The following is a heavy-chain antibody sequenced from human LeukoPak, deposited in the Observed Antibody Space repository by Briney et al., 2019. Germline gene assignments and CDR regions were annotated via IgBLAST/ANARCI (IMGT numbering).Heavy chain of an antibody. V-gene: IGHV3-11*04. J-gene: IGHJ4*02. D-gene: IGHD6-13*01. CDR2: ISNSGTTI. CDR1: GFTVSSNY. Sequence: GGSLRLSCAASGFTVSSNYMSWIRHSPGKGLEWVSYISNSGTTIYYADSVKGRFTISRDNAKNSLFLQMNGLRAEDTAVYFCARPYSSSWSFDYWGLGTLVTVSS. CDR3: ARPYSSSWSFDY.